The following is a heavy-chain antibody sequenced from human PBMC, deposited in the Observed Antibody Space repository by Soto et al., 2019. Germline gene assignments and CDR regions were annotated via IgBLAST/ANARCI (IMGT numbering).Heavy chain of an antibody. CDR3: AREGVITMVRGVINQPYYYYGMDV. CDR2: IYSGGST. V-gene: IGHV3-53*01. CDR1: GFTVSSNY. J-gene: IGHJ6*02. D-gene: IGHD3-10*01. Sequence: LRLSCAASGFTVSSNYMSWVRQAPGKGLEWVSVIYSGGSTYYADSVKGRFTISRDNSKNTLYLQMNSLRAEDTAVYYCAREGVITMVRGVINQPYYYYGMDVWGQGTTVTVSS.